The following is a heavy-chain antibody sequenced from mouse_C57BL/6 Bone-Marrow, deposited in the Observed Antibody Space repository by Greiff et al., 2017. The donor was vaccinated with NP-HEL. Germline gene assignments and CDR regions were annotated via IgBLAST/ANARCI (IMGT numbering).Heavy chain of an antibody. V-gene: IGHV1-81*01. CDR3: ASSKGFPMDY. Sequence: QVQLKESGAELARPGASVKLSCKASGYTFTSYGISWVKQRTGQGLEWIGEIYPRSGNTYYNEKFKGKATLTADKSSSTAYMELRSLTSEDSAVYFCASSKGFPMDYWGQGTSVTVSS. CDR1: GYTFTSYG. J-gene: IGHJ4*01. CDR2: IYPRSGNT.